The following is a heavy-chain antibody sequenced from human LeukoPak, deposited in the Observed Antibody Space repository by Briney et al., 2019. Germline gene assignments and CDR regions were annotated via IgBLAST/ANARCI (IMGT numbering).Heavy chain of an antibody. CDR1: GGSFSGYY. V-gene: IGHV4-34*01. CDR3: ARAGDYGGNYRLRGFDY. Sequence: SETLSLTCAVYGGSFSGYYWSWIRQPPGKGLEWIGEINHSGSTNYNPSLKSRVTISVDTSKNQFSLKLSSVTAADTAVYYCARAGDYGGNYRLRGFDYWGQGTLVTVSS. CDR2: INHSGST. J-gene: IGHJ4*02. D-gene: IGHD4-23*01.